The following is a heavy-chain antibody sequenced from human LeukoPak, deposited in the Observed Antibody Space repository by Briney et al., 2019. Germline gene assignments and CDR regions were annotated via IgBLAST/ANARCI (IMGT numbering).Heavy chain of an antibody. CDR1: GFTFSSYA. CDR3: AKVPKHDIVVGY. CDR2: ISGSGGST. D-gene: IGHD2-2*01. J-gene: IGHJ4*02. V-gene: IGHV3-23*01. Sequence: GGSLRLSCEASGFTFSSYAMSWVRQAPGKGLEWVSAISGSGGSTYYADSVKGRFTISRDNSKNTLYLQMNSLRAEDTAVYYCAKVPKHDIVVGYWGQGTLVTVSS.